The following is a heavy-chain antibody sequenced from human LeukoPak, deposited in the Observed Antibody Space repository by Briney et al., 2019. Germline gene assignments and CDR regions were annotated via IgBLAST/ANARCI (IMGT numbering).Heavy chain of an antibody. CDR1: GLTLSNYA. Sequence: GGSLRLSCAASGLTLSNYAMIWVRQAPGKGLEWVSSISASGGTTYYADSVKGRFTISRDNPKNTLYLQMSSLSAEDTAIYYCAKDSKRYLLDYYMDVWGKGTTVTASS. D-gene: IGHD1-14*01. V-gene: IGHV3-23*01. CDR2: ISASGGTT. CDR3: AKDSKRYLLDYYMDV. J-gene: IGHJ6*03.